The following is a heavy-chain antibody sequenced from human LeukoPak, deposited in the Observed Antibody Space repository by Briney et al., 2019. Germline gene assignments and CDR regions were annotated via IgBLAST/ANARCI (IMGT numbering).Heavy chain of an antibody. CDR2: IYHSGST. J-gene: IGHJ5*02. V-gene: IGHV4-30-2*01. CDR1: GGSISSGGYS. CDR3: ARGPRGCSSTSCTTNWFDP. Sequence: SQTLSLTCAVSGGSISSGGYSWSWIRQPPGKGLEWIGYIYHSGSTYYSPSLKSRVTISVDRSKNQFSLKLSSVTAADTAVYYCARGPRGCSSTSCTTNWFDPWGQGTLVTVSS. D-gene: IGHD2-2*01.